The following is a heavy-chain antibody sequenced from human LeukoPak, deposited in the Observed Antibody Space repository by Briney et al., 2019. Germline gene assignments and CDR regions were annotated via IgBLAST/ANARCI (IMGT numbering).Heavy chain of an antibody. D-gene: IGHD2-21*01. V-gene: IGHV3-15*01. J-gene: IGHJ5*02. CDR2: IRSKTDGGTT. CDR1: GFTFSNYA. Sequence: GGSLRLSCAASGFTFSNYAMSWVRQAPGKGLEWVGRIRSKTDGGTTDYAAPVKGRFTISRDDSINTLYLQMNSLKTEDTAVYYCTTGCFGFYCGGEGFDPWGQGTLVTVSS. CDR3: TTGCFGFYCGGEGFDP.